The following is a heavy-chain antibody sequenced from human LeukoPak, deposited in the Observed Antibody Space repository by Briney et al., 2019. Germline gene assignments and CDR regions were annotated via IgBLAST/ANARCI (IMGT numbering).Heavy chain of an antibody. CDR3: ARDSGSYYDSSGYYDY. CDR2: ISGSGGST. D-gene: IGHD3-22*01. Sequence: GGSLRLSCAASGFTFSSYAMSWVRQAPGKGPEWVSAISGSGGSTYYADSVKGRFTISRDNSKNTLYLQMNSLRAEDTAVYYCARDSGSYYDSSGYYDYWGQGTLVTVSS. V-gene: IGHV3-23*01. CDR1: GFTFSSYA. J-gene: IGHJ4*02.